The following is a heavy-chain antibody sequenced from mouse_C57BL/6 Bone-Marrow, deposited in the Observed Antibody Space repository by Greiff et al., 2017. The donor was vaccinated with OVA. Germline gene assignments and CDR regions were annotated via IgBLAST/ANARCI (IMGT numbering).Heavy chain of an antibody. CDR3: ARDETGRGDY. CDR2: IYIGNGYT. V-gene: IGHV1-58*01. D-gene: IGHD4-1*01. J-gene: IGHJ4*01. Sequence: VQLQESGAELVRPGSSVKMSCKTSGYTFTSYGINWVKQRPGQGLEWIGYIYIGNGYTESNEKVKGQAPLTSATSSSTAYMQLSSLTSEDSASDFCARDETGRGDYWGQGTSVTVSS. CDR1: GYTFTSYG.